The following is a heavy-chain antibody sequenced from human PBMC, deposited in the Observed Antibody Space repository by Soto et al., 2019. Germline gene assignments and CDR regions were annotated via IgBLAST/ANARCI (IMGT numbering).Heavy chain of an antibody. CDR2: INWNGGST. CDR3: ARQGYCSSTSCLKHYYYYYMDV. J-gene: IGHJ6*03. V-gene: IGHV3-20*01. Sequence: EVQLVESGGGVVRPGGSLRLSCAASGFTFDDYGMSWVRQAPGKGLEWVSGINWNGGSTGYADSVKGRFTISRDNAKNSLYLQMNSLRAEDTALYHCARQGYCSSTSCLKHYYYYYMDVWGKGTTVTVSS. D-gene: IGHD2-2*01. CDR1: GFTFDDYG.